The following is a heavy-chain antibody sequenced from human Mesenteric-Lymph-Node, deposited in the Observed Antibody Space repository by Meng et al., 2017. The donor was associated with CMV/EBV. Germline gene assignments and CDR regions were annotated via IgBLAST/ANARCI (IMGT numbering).Heavy chain of an antibody. D-gene: IGHD1-7*01. V-gene: IGHV1-2*02. J-gene: IGHJ6*02. CDR2: IDANSGGT. Sequence: ASVKVSCKASGYTFTGYFIHWVRQAPGQGLEWMGWIDANSGGTNYAQRFQGRVTVTRDTPISTVYMELSGLRDDDTAVYYCARSPNYRWNSHYAMDVWGQGTTVTVSS. CDR1: GYTFTGYF. CDR3: ARSPNYRWNSHYAMDV.